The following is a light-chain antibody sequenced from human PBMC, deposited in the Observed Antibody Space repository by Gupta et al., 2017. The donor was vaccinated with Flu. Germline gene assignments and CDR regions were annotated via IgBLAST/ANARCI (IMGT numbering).Light chain of an antibody. CDR1: QDINNY. V-gene: IGKV1-13*02. Sequence: PSTLSASVGDRVTISCHASQDINNYLAWYQQKPGKAPKLLISESSSGESGVPPRFSGSGSGTDFTLTINSLQPEDSANYYCQQDHLYPLTFGRGTKVEI. CDR3: QQDHLYPLT. J-gene: IGKJ4*01. CDR2: ESS.